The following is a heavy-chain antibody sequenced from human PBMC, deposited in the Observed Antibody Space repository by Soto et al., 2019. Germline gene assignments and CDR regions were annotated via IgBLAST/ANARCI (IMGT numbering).Heavy chain of an antibody. Sequence: QVQLVESGGGVVQPERSLTLSCAASGFTFSSYGMHWVRQAPGKGLEWVAVIWHDGMNKYYADSVRGRFTITRDNSKNTLYLQMNSLRAEDTAVYYCERDRGSDYPIDYWGQGTLVTVSS. CDR1: GFTFSSYG. D-gene: IGHD4-17*01. V-gene: IGHV3-33*01. CDR3: ERDRGSDYPIDY. CDR2: IWHDGMNK. J-gene: IGHJ4*02.